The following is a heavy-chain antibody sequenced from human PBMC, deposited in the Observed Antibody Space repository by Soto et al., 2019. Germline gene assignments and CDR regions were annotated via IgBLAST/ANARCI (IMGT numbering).Heavy chain of an antibody. CDR1: GFTFSSYA. D-gene: IGHD3-3*01. V-gene: IGHV3-23*01. J-gene: IGHJ6*02. Sequence: GGSLRLSCAASGFTFSSYAMSWVRQAPGKGLDWVSAISGSGGSTYYADSVKGRFTISRDNSKNTLYLQMNSLRAEDTAVYYCAKADTYYDFWSGYPYGMDVWGQGTTVTVSS. CDR3: AKADTYYDFWSGYPYGMDV. CDR2: ISGSGGST.